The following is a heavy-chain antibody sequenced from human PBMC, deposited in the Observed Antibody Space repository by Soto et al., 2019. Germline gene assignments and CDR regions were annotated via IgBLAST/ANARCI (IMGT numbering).Heavy chain of an antibody. CDR1: GGSISSYY. Sequence: QVQLQESGPGLVKPSETLSLTCTVSGGSISSYYWSWIRQPPGKGLEWIGYIYYSGSTNYNPSLKSRVTRSVDTSKNQFSLKLSSVTAADTAVYYCARDKHYYDSSGNPHRYFDLWGRGTLVTVSS. D-gene: IGHD3-22*01. CDR3: ARDKHYYDSSGNPHRYFDL. J-gene: IGHJ2*01. CDR2: IYYSGST. V-gene: IGHV4-59*01.